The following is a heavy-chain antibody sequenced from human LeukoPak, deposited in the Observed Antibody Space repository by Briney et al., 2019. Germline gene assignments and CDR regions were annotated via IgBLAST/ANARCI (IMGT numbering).Heavy chain of an antibody. D-gene: IGHD3-9*01. V-gene: IGHV1-2*02. CDR1: GYTFTGYY. CDR3: AREGPDTFYFDS. Sequence: GASVKVSCKASGYTFTGYYMHWVRQAPGQGLEWMGWINPNTGGTNYAQKFQGRVTMTRDTSISTAYMELTRLTSDDTAVYYCAREGPDTFYFDSWGQGTLVTVSS. CDR2: INPNTGGT. J-gene: IGHJ4*02.